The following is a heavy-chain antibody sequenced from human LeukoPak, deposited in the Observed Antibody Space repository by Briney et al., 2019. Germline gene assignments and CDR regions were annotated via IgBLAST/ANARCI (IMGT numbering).Heavy chain of an antibody. CDR3: ARGGYDFVYYYYGMDV. Sequence: SETLSLTCTVSGGSISSSSYYWSWIRQHPGKGLEWIGYIYYSGSTYYNPSLKSRVTISVDTSKNQFSLKPSSVTAADTAVYYCARGGYDFVYYYYGMDVWGQGTTVTVSS. CDR2: IYYSGST. CDR1: GGSISSSSYY. J-gene: IGHJ6*02. D-gene: IGHD3-3*01. V-gene: IGHV4-31*03.